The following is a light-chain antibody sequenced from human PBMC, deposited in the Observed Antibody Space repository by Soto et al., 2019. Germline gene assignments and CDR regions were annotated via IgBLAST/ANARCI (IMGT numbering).Light chain of an antibody. J-gene: IGKJ5*01. CDR3: QQYGGSPIT. V-gene: IGKV3-20*01. Sequence: EIVLTQSPGTLSLSPGERATLSCRASQSFGSYLAWYQQKPGQAPTLLMSGASNRASGVPVRFSGSGSGTDFTLTITRLEPEDFALYYCQQYGGSPITFGLGTRLEIK. CDR2: GAS. CDR1: QSFGSY.